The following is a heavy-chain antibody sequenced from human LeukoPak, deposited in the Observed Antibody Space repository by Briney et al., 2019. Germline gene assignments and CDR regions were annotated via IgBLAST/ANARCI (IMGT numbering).Heavy chain of an antibody. Sequence: PGGSLRLSCAASGFTVSSNYMSWVRQAPGKGLEWVSGISGSGTGGRTYYADSVKGRFTISGDNSKNTLYLQMNSLRAEDTAVYYCAKAGSIRFDYWGQGTLVTVSS. CDR1: GFTVSSNY. V-gene: IGHV3-23*01. J-gene: IGHJ4*02. CDR2: ISGSGTGGRT. CDR3: AKAGSIRFDY. D-gene: IGHD1-26*01.